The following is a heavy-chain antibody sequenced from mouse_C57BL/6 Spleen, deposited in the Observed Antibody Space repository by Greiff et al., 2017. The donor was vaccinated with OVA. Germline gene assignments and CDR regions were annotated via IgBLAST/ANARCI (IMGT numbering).Heavy chain of an antibody. D-gene: IGHD3-2*02. CDR2: IYPGSGNT. Sequence: QVQLKQSGPELVKPGASVKISCKASGYSFTSYYIHWVKQRPGQGLEWIGWIYPGSGNTKYNEKFKGKATLTADTSSSTAYMQLSSLTSEDSAVYYCATSDSSGYLGYWGQGTTLTVSS. CDR1: GYSFTSYY. J-gene: IGHJ2*01. V-gene: IGHV1-66*01. CDR3: ATSDSSGYLGY.